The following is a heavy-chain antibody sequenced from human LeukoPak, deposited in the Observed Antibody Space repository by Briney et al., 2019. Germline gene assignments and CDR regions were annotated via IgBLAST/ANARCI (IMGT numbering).Heavy chain of an antibody. V-gene: IGHV3-53*01. CDR2: MYSRGDT. Sequence: PGGSLRLSCAASGFTLSDNYMSWVRQAPGKGLEWVSVMYSRGDTYYANSVKGRFTFSRDISKNTLYLQMDGLRNEDTAMYYCATVAPQVTAAGIVASWGQGTLVIVSS. CDR1: GFTLSDNY. J-gene: IGHJ5*02. D-gene: IGHD6-13*01. CDR3: ATVAPQVTAAGIVAS.